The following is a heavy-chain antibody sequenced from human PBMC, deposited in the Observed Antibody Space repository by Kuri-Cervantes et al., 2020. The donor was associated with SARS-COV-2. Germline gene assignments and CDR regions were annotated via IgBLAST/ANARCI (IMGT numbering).Heavy chain of an antibody. CDR2: IIPIFAKA. D-gene: IGHD3-22*01. V-gene: IGHV1-69*13. Sequence: SVKVSCKASGGTFSSYAISWVRQAPGQGLEWMGGIIPIFAKANYAQKFQGRVTITADQSTSTAYMEMSSLRSEDTAVYYCARGPGLSDSRGYYYFYWGQGTLVTVSS. CDR3: ARGPGLSDSRGYYYFY. J-gene: IGHJ4*02. CDR1: GGTFSSYA.